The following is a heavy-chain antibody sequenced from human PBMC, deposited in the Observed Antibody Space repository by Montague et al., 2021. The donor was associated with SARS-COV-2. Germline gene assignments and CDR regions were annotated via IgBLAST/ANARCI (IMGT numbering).Heavy chain of an antibody. CDR1: GSISGYY. J-gene: IGHJ4*02. CDR3: ARQYIGYNRRFDY. Sequence: SETLSLTCTVSGSISGYYWTWIRQSAGKGLEWIGRISSSGGIDYNASLKSRVTMSLDTSKIQLSLKLRSVTAADTAVYYCARQYIGYNRRFDYWGQGALDTVSP. CDR2: ISSSGGI. D-gene: IGHD5-12*01. V-gene: IGHV4-4*07.